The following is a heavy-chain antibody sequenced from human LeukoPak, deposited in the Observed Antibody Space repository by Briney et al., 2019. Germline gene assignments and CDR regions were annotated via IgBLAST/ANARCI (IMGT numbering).Heavy chain of an antibody. CDR1: GFTFSSYW. CDR3: ASLIAVAGRQDY. J-gene: IGHJ4*02. CDR2: IRQDGSEK. D-gene: IGHD6-19*01. Sequence: PGGPLRLSCAASGFTFSSYWMSWVRQAPGKGLEWVANIRQDGSEKYYVDSVKGRFTISRDNAKNSLYLRMNSLRAEDTAVYYCASLIAVAGRQDYWGQGTLVPVSS. V-gene: IGHV3-7*01.